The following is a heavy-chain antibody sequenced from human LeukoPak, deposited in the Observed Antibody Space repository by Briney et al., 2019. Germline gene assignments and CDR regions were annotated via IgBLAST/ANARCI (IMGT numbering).Heavy chain of an antibody. CDR1: GFTFSSYA. CDR3: ARVSSGSYQSPDY. CDR2: ISYDGSNK. J-gene: IGHJ4*02. Sequence: PGRSLRLFCAASGFTFSSYAMHRVRQAPGKGLEWVAVISYDGSNKYYADSVKGRFTISRDNSKNTLYLQMNSLRAEDTAVYYCARVSSGSYQSPDYWGQGTLVTVSS. V-gene: IGHV3-30*04. D-gene: IGHD1-26*01.